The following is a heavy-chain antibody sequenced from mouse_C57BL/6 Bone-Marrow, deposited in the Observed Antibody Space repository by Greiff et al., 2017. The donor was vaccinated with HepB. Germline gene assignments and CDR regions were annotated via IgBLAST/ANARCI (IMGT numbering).Heavy chain of an antibody. CDR2: ISDGGSYT. Sequence: EVKLVESGGGLVKPGGSLKLSCAASGFTFSSYAMSWVRQTPEKRLEWVATISDGGSYTYYPDNVKGRFTIFRDNAKNNLYLQMSQLKSEDTAMYYCARDGPGAMDYWGQGTSVTVSS. J-gene: IGHJ4*01. CDR1: GFTFSSYA. CDR3: ARDGPGAMDY. V-gene: IGHV5-4*01.